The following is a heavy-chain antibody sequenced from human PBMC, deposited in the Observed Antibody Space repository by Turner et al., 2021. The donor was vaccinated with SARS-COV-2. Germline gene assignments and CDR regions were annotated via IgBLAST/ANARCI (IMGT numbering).Heavy chain of an antibody. CDR3: ARDGDLRRNWFDP. J-gene: IGHJ5*02. Sequence: QVQLQESGPRLVKPSETLSLTYSVSGGSISHFYWSWIRQPAGKGLEWIGRVYSSGSTNYNPSLKSRITMSIDTSKNQFSLRLSSVTAADTAVYYCARDGDLRRNWFDPWGQGTLVTVSS. CDR1: GGSISHFY. D-gene: IGHD4-17*01. V-gene: IGHV4-4*07. CDR2: VYSSGST.